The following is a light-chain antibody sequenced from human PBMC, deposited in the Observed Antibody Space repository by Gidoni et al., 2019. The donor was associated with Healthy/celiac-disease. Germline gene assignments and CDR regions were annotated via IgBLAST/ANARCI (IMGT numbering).Light chain of an antibody. CDR3: GADHGSGSNFVVV. Sequence: ASVTLPCTLRSGYSNYPVHWYQPRPGKGPRFVMRVGTGGIVGSKGDGIPDRFSVLGSGLNRYLTIKNIQEEDESDYHCGADHGSGSNFVVVFGGGTKLTVL. V-gene: IGLV9-49*01. J-gene: IGLJ2*01. CDR2: VGTGGIVG. CDR1: SGYSNYP.